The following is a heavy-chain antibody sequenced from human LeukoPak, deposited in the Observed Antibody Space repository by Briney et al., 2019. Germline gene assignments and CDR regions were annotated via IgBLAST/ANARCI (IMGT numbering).Heavy chain of an antibody. CDR2: IYYSGST. CDR3: ARSDSSGFHFDY. J-gene: IGHJ4*02. Sequence: SETLSLTCTVSGGSISSYYWSWIRQPPGKGLEWIGYIYYSGSTNYNPSLKSRVTISVDTSKNQFSLKLSSVTAADTAVYYCARSDSSGFHFDYWGQGTLVTVSS. D-gene: IGHD3-22*01. V-gene: IGHV4-59*08. CDR1: GGSISSYY.